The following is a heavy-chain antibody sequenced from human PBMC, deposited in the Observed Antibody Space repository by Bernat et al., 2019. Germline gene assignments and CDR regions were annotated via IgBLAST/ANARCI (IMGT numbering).Heavy chain of an antibody. CDR1: GLTFRNYW. Sequence: EVQLVESGGGLVQPGGSLRLSCAASGLTFRNYWMSWVRQAPGKGLEWVANIKSEGTDKFYVDSVEGRFTISRDNARNSLFPQMTSLRAEDTAFYYCATIQDWKFEYWGPGTLVTVSS. CDR3: ATIQDWKFEY. CDR2: IKSEGTDK. J-gene: IGHJ4*02. V-gene: IGHV3-7*01. D-gene: IGHD1-1*01.